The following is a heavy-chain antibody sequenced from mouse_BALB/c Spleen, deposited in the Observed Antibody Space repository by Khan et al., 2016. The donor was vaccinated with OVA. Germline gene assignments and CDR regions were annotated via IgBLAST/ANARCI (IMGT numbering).Heavy chain of an antibody. CDR1: GFSLSTSGMG. J-gene: IGHJ2*01. CDR3: ARSRGVYDYDARFDY. Sequence: QVTLKESGPGILQPSQTLSLTCSLSGFSLSTSGMGVSWIRQPSGKGLEWLAHIYWDDDKRYNPFLKSRLTISKATSSNQVFLKITSVNTAVTATYFCARSRGVYDYDARFDYWGQGTTLTVSS. D-gene: IGHD2-4*01. V-gene: IGHV8-12*01. CDR2: IYWDDDK.